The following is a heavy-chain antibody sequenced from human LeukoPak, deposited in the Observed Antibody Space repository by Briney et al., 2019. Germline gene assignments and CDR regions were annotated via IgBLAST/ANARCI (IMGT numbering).Heavy chain of an antibody. CDR3: ARDTGVSMRVVLNT. J-gene: IGHJ5*02. V-gene: IGHV3-23*01. CDR1: GFTFSSYA. CDR2: ISGSAAST. Sequence: PGGSLRLSCAASGFTFSSYAMSWVRQAPGKGLEWVSAISGSAASTYYADSVKGRFTISRDHSKNTLYLQMHSLRADDRAVYYCARDTGVSMRVVLNTWGQGTLVTVSS. D-gene: IGHD3-22*01.